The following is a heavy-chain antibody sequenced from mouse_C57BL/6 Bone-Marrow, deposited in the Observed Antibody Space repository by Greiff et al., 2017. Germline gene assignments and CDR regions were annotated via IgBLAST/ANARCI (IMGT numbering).Heavy chain of an antibody. CDR1: GYTFTSYW. CDR3: SRSMIRSWFAY. V-gene: IGHV1-72*01. J-gene: IGHJ3*01. Sequence: VQLVESGAELVKPGASVKLSCKASGYTFTSYWMHWVKQRPGRGLEWIGRIDPNSGGTKYNEQFKSKATLTVDKPSSTAYMQLRHLTSEDFAFYYCSRSMIRSWFAYWGQGTLVTVSA. D-gene: IGHD2-4*01. CDR2: IDPNSGGT.